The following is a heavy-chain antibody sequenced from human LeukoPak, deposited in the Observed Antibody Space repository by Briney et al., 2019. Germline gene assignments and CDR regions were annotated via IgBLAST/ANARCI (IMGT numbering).Heavy chain of an antibody. D-gene: IGHD2-15*01. J-gene: IGHJ4*02. Sequence: ASVKVSCKASGYTFTSYGISWVRQAPGQGLEWMGWISAYNGNTNYAQKLQGRVTMTTDTSTSTAYMELRSLRSDDTAVYYCARDWGIVVVVAATYYFDYWGQGTLVTVS. CDR1: GYTFTSYG. CDR3: ARDWGIVVVVAATYYFDY. V-gene: IGHV1-18*01. CDR2: ISAYNGNT.